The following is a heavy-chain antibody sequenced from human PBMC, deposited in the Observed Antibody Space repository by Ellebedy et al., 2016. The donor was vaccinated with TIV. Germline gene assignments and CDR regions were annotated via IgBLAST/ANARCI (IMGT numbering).Heavy chain of an antibody. J-gene: IGHJ4*02. CDR1: GFTFSNAW. V-gene: IGHV3-15*01. CDR3: TTDSGISGYGPLDVGFDY. Sequence: GGSLRLXXAASGFTFSNAWMSWVRQAPGKGLEWVGRIKSKTDGGTTDYAAPVKGRFTISRDDSKNTLYLQMNSLKTEDTAVYYCTTDSGISGYGPLDVGFDYWGQGTLVTVSS. D-gene: IGHD5-12*01. CDR2: IKSKTDGGTT.